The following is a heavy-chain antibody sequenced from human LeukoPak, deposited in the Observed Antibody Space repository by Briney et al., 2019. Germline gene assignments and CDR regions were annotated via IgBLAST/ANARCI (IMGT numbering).Heavy chain of an antibody. CDR3: ARGARITMIVVVITKGNWFDP. V-gene: IGHV1-46*01. J-gene: IGHJ5*02. CDR2: INPSGGST. CDR1: GYTFTSYY. Sequence: ASVKVSCKASGYTFTSYYMHWVRQAPGQGLEWMGIINPSGGSTSYAQKFQGRVTMTRDTSTSTVYMEPSSLRSEDTSVYYCARGARITMIVVVITKGNWFDPWGQGTLVTVSS. D-gene: IGHD3-22*01.